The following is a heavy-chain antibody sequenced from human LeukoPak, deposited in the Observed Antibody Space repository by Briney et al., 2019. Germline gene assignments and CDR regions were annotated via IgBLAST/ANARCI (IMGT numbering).Heavy chain of an antibody. CDR2: FDPEDGET. Sequence: ASVKVSCKVSGYTLTELSMHWVRQAPGKGLEWMGGFDPEDGETIYAQKFQGRVTITEDTSTDTAYMELSSLRSEDTAVYYCATGHSSGYYGYWGQGTLVTVSS. V-gene: IGHV1-24*01. CDR1: GYTLTELS. D-gene: IGHD3-22*01. J-gene: IGHJ4*02. CDR3: ATGHSSGYYGY.